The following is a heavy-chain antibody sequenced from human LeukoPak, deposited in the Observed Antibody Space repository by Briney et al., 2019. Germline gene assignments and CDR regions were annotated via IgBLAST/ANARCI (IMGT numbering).Heavy chain of an antibody. Sequence: QPGRSLRLSCAASGFTFSSYGMHWVRQAPGKGLERVAVIWYDGSNKYYADSVKGRFTISRDNSKNTLYLQMNSLRAEDTAVYYCARALPRTPGYYYGMDVWGKGTTVTVSS. CDR1: GFTFSSYG. CDR2: IWYDGSNK. J-gene: IGHJ6*04. D-gene: IGHD4-23*01. V-gene: IGHV3-33*01. CDR3: ARALPRTPGYYYGMDV.